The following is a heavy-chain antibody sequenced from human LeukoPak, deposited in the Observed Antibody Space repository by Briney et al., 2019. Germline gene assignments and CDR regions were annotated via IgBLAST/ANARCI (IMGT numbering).Heavy chain of an antibody. CDR3: ATLGYCSSTSCYRGDY. D-gene: IGHD2-2*02. Sequence: ASVKVSCKVSGYTLTELSMHWVRQAPGKGLEWMGGFDPEDGETIYAQKFQGRVTMTEDTSTDTAYMELSSLRSEDTAVYYCATLGYCSSTSCYRGDYWGQGTLVTVSS. CDR1: GYTLTELS. CDR2: FDPEDGET. J-gene: IGHJ4*02. V-gene: IGHV1-24*01.